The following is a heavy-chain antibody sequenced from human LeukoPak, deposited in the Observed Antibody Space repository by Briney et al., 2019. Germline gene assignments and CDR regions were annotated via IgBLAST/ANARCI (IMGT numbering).Heavy chain of an antibody. D-gene: IGHD3-10*01. CDR2: VSYSGST. J-gene: IGHJ4*02. V-gene: IGHV4-39*01. CDR3: ARFMAGVVRGVIGY. Sequence: MASETLSLTCTVSGGSISSSSYYWGWIRQPPGKGLEWIGSVSYSGSTYYNASLKSRVTMSVDTSKNQFSLKLSSVTVADTAVYYCARFMAGVVRGVIGYWGQGTLVTVSS. CDR1: GGSISSSSYY.